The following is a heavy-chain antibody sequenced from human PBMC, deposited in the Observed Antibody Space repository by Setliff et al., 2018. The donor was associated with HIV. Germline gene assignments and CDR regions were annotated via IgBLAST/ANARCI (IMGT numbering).Heavy chain of an antibody. D-gene: IGHD3-10*01. CDR3: ARVDHYYDSGSYYSDWYFDL. CDR2: IIPMFGTA. V-gene: IGHV1-69*13. CDR1: GGTLRSFSSWT. Sequence: GASVKVSCKPSGGTLRSFSSWTLSWVRQVPGQGLEWMGGIIPMFGTAKYAQKFQGRVTITADESTSTADMELSSLRSEDTAVYYCARVDHYYDSGSYYSDWYFDLWGRGTLVTVSS. J-gene: IGHJ2*01.